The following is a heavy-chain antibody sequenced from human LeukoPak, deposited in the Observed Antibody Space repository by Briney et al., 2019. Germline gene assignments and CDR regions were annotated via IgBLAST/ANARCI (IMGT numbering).Heavy chain of an antibody. CDR1: GFTFSTYD. Sequence: TAGSLRLSCAASGFTFSTYDMHWVRQAPGKGLEWVSYIGTSTTGTYYADSVRGRFTISRVNAKNTLYLQMNSLRAEDTAVYYCARAAGVVYDAFDLWGQGTMVTASS. CDR2: IGTSTTGT. D-gene: IGHD2-15*01. J-gene: IGHJ3*01. V-gene: IGHV3-21*01. CDR3: ARAAGVVYDAFDL.